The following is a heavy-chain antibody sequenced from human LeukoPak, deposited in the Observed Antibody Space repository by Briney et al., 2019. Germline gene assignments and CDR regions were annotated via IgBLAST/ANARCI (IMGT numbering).Heavy chain of an antibody. D-gene: IGHD7-27*01. CDR2: VSYDGSNK. CDR1: GFTFSSYA. CDR3: ATIGDRRTGELYRIDY. V-gene: IGHV3-30-3*01. J-gene: IGHJ4*02. Sequence: GGSLRLSCAASGFTFSSYAMHWVRQAPGKGLEWVAVVSYDGSNKYYADSVKGRFPISRDNSKNTLYLQMNSLRAEDAAVYYCATIGDRRTGELYRIDYWGQGTLVTVSS.